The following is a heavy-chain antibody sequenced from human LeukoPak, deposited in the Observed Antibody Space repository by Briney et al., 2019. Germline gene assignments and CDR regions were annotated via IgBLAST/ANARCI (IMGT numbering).Heavy chain of an antibody. CDR1: GFTFSDYY. Sequence: GGSLRLSCAASGFTFSDYYMSWIRQAPGKGLEWVSYISSSGSTIYYADSVKGQFTISRDNAKNSLYLQMNSLRAEDTAVYYCATDPSQTTYYYDSSGYSHYFDYWGQGTLVTVSS. CDR3: ATDPSQTTYYYDSSGYSHYFDY. V-gene: IGHV3-11*04. D-gene: IGHD3-22*01. J-gene: IGHJ4*02. CDR2: ISSSGSTI.